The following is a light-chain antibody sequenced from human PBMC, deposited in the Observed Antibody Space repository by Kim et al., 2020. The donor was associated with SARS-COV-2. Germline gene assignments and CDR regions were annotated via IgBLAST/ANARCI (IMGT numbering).Light chain of an antibody. Sequence: VSPGQTATITCSGDKLGDKYSYWYQQKPGQPPVLVIYQVTKRPSGIPERFSGSSSGNTATLTISGTQAMDEADYYCQAWDSTTVVFGGGTKLTVL. CDR2: QVT. V-gene: IGLV3-1*01. J-gene: IGLJ2*01. CDR1: KLGDKY. CDR3: QAWDSTTVV.